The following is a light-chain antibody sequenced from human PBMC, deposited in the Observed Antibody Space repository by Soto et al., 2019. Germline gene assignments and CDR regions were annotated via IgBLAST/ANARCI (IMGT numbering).Light chain of an antibody. J-gene: IGLJ2*01. CDR3: ISYTSSSTLGV. V-gene: IGLV2-14*03. CDR2: DVS. Sequence: QSVLTQPASVSGSPGQSITISCTGTSSDVGGYNFVSWYQHHPGKAPKLMIYDVSNRPSGVSNRFSGSKSGNTASLTISGLQAEDEADYYCISYTSSSTLGVFGGGTKLTVL. CDR1: SSDVGGYNF.